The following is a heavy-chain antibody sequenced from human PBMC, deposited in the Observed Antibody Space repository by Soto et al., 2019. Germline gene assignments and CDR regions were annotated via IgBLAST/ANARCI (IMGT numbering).Heavy chain of an antibody. V-gene: IGHV4-61*01. CDR2: IYYSGST. J-gene: IGHJ5*02. Sequence: TSETLSLTCTVSGGSISSSSYYWGWIRQPPGKGLEWIGYIYYSGSTNYNPSLKSRVTISVDTSKNQFSLKLSSVTAADTAVYYCAREAAAARFDPWGQGTLVTVS. CDR3: AREAAAARFDP. D-gene: IGHD6-13*01. CDR1: GGSISSSSYY.